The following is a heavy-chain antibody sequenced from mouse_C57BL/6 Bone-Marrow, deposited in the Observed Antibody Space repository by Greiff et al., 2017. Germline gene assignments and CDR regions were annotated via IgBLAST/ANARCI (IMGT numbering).Heavy chain of an antibody. CDR3: ARGWGYGGRYWYFDV. CDR1: GYTFTDYY. D-gene: IGHD1-1*01. V-gene: IGHV1-19*01. CDR2: INPYNGGT. Sequence: VQLQQSGPVLVKPGASVKMSCKASGYTFTDYYMNWVKQSHGKSLEWIGVINPYNGGTSYNQKFKGKATLTVDKSSSTAYMELNSLTSEDSAVYYCARGWGYGGRYWYFDVWGTGTTVTVSS. J-gene: IGHJ1*03.